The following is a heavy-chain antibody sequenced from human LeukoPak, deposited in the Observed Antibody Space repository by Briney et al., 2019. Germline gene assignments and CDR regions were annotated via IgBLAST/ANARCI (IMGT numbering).Heavy chain of an antibody. D-gene: IGHD4-17*01. J-gene: IGHJ6*03. CDR1: GFSLSTSGVG. Sequence: SGPTLVKPTQTLTLTCTFSGFSLSTSGVGVGWIRQPPGKALEWLALIYWDDDKRYSPSPKSRLTITKDTSENQVVLTMTNMDPVDTATYYCAHIYGDSYYYYMDVWGKGTTVTVSS. V-gene: IGHV2-5*02. CDR2: IYWDDDK. CDR3: AHIYGDSYYYYMDV.